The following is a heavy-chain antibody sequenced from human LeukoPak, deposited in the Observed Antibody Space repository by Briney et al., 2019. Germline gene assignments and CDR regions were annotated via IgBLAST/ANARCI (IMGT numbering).Heavy chain of an antibody. D-gene: IGHD3-22*01. CDR2: TYYSGST. Sequence: SETLSLTCTVSGGSVSSGSYYWSWIRQPPGKGLEWIGYTYYSGSTNYNPSLKSRVTISVDTSKNQFSLKLSSVTAADTAVYYCARSDYYDSSGPNWGQGTLVTVSS. J-gene: IGHJ4*02. V-gene: IGHV4-61*01. CDR1: GGSVSSGSYY. CDR3: ARSDYYDSSGPN.